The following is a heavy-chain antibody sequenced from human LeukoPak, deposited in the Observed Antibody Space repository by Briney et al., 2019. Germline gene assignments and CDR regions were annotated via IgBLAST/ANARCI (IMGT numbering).Heavy chain of an antibody. D-gene: IGHD3-10*01. CDR2: IYYSGST. Sequence: SETLSLTCTVSGGSISSSSYYWGWIRQPPGKGLEWIGSIYYSGSTYYNPSLKSRVTISVDTSKNQFSLKLSSVTAADTAVYYCATDYGSGSYYRQNWFDPWGQGTLVTVSS. J-gene: IGHJ5*02. CDR3: ATDYGSGSYYRQNWFDP. V-gene: IGHV4-39*01. CDR1: GGSISSSSYY.